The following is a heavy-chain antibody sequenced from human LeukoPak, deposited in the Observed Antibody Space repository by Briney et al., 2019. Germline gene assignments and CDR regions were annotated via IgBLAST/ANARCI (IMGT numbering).Heavy chain of an antibody. D-gene: IGHD2-15*01. Sequence: PGASLRLSCAASGFTFSSYAMSWVRQAPGKGLEWVSAISGSGGSTYYADSVKGRFTISRDNYKNTLYLQMNSLRAEDTAVYYCAKTYCSGGSCYAPTPFLYFDYWGQGTLVTVSS. CDR1: GFTFSSYA. V-gene: IGHV3-23*01. CDR3: AKTYCSGGSCYAPTPFLYFDY. J-gene: IGHJ4*02. CDR2: ISGSGGST.